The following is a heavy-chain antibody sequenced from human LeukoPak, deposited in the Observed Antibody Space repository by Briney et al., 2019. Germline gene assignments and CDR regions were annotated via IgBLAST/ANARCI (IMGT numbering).Heavy chain of an antibody. V-gene: IGHV3-48*02. CDR1: GFXFSAYA. Sequence: GGSLRLSCAASGFXFSAYAINWVRQAPGKGQEWVSYITSSSSTIYYADSVKGRFTISRDNAKNSLYLQMNSLRDEDTAVYYCARGDGWFGELLNFDYWGQGTLVTVSS. CDR2: ITSSSSTI. J-gene: IGHJ4*02. D-gene: IGHD3-10*01. CDR3: ARGDGWFGELLNFDY.